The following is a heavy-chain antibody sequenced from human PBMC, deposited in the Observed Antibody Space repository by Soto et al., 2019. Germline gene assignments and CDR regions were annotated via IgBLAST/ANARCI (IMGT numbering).Heavy chain of an antibody. D-gene: IGHD2-2*01. CDR1: GYSFTSYW. CDR3: AITSPYCSSTSCLYRGAFDS. J-gene: IGHJ3*02. Sequence: PGESLKISCKGSGYSFTSYWIGWVRQMPGKGLEWMGIIYPGDSDTRYSPSFQGQVTISADKSISTAYLQWSSLKASDTAMYYCAITSPYCSSTSCLYRGAFDSWGQGTMVTVSS. V-gene: IGHV5-51*01. CDR2: IYPGDSDT.